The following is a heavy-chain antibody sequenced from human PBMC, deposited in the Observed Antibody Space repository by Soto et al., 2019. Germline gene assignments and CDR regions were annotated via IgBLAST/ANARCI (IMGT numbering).Heavy chain of an antibody. Sequence: QVQLVESGGGVVQPGGSLRLSCAASGLTFSSYAMQWVRQAPGKGLEWVAVISYDGSNKYYADSVKGRFTISRDNSKNTLYLQMNSLRAEDTAVYYCARAGYCTNGVCYKAELFDYWGQGTLVTVSS. V-gene: IGHV3-30-3*01. D-gene: IGHD2-8*01. CDR3: ARAGYCTNGVCYKAELFDY. CDR1: GLTFSSYA. J-gene: IGHJ4*02. CDR2: ISYDGSNK.